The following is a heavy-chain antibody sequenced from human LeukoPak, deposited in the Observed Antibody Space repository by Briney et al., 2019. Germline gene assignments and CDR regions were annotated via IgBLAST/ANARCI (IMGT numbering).Heavy chain of an antibody. CDR2: VYASGTT. V-gene: IGHV4-4*07. J-gene: IGHJ3*02. CDR3: TRDLYYYESRRDPFDI. CDR1: GGSINTYY. D-gene: IGHD3-22*01. Sequence: SETLSLTCTVSGGSINTYYWSWIRQPAGKGLEWIGRVYASGTTTYNPSLKSRVTMSVDTSKNQFYLDLSSVTAADTAVYYCTRDLYYYESRRDPFDIWGPGTVVTVSS.